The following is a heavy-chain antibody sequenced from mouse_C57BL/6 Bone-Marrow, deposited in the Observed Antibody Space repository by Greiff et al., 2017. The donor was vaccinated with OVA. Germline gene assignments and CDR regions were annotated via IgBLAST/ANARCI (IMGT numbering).Heavy chain of an antibody. CDR2: INPYNGGT. CDR3: ARSITTDY. J-gene: IGHJ2*01. V-gene: IGHV1-19*01. Sequence: EVKLQESGPVLVKPGASVKMSCKASGYTFTDYYMNWVKQSHGKSLEWIGVINPYNGGTSYNQKFKGKATLTVDKSSSTAYMELNSLTSEDSAVYYCARSITTDYWGQGTTLTVSS. CDR1: GYTFTDYY. D-gene: IGHD1-2*01.